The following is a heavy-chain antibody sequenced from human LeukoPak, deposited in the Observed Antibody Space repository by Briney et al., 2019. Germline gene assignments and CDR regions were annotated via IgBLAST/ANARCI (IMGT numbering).Heavy chain of an antibody. J-gene: IGHJ1*01. CDR2: VKGKTDGGAT. Sequence: GGSLTLSCAPSGFSFNNAGMSWVRQVPGKGLEWGGRVKGKTDGGATDYAAHVKGRFTISRDESKDTLYVQMSSLKTEDTAVYYCATEGLRVAAAIYDFWGQGTLVTVSS. CDR1: GFSFNNAG. CDR3: ATEGLRVAAAIYDF. D-gene: IGHD2-2*01. V-gene: IGHV3-15*01.